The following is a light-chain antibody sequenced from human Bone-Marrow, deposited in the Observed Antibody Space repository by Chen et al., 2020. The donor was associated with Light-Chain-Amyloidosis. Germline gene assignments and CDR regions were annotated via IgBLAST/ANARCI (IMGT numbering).Light chain of an antibody. CDR2: RDT. J-gene: IGLJ2*01. V-gene: IGLV3-25*03. CDR1: DLPTKY. CDR3: QSADSSGTYEVI. Sequence: SYELPQPPSVSVSPGQPARITCSGDDLPTKYAYWYQQKPGQAPVLVIHRDTERPSGISERFSGSSSGTTATLTISGVQAEGEADYHCQSADSSGTYEVIFGGGTKLTVL.